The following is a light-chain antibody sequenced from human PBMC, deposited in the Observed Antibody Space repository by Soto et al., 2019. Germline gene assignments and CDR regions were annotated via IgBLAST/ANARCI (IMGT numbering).Light chain of an antibody. Sequence: EIVLTQSPATLSLSPGERATLSCRASQTFSSHLAWYQQKPGQAPRLLIYYASKRTTGIPAKICGSGSGTDFTLTISSREPEDFAAYYCQQRSNWPPVITFGQGTRLEIK. J-gene: IGKJ5*01. CDR1: QTFSSH. V-gene: IGKV3-11*01. CDR3: QQRSNWPPVIT. CDR2: YAS.